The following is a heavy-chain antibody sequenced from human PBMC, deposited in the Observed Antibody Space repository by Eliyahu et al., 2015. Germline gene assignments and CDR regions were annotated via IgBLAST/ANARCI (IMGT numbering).Heavy chain of an antibody. CDR2: ISGSGGST. D-gene: IGHD3-22*01. Sequence: EVQLLESGGGLVQPGGSLRLSCAASGFPFSSXAMXWVRQGPGKGVGWVSAISGSGGSTYYADSVKGRFTISRDNSKNTLYLQMNSLRAEDTAVYYCAKVYYDSSGYYDYWGQGTLVTVSS. CDR1: GFPFSSXA. V-gene: IGHV3-23*01. CDR3: AKVYYDSSGYYDY. J-gene: IGHJ4*02.